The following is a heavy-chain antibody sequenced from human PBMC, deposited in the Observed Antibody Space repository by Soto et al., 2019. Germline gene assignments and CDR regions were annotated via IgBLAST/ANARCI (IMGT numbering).Heavy chain of an antibody. D-gene: IGHD2-21*02. CDR1: GYTFTSYA. CDR2: INAGNGNT. J-gene: IGHJ4*02. CDR3: ARAWVVVTAPDY. V-gene: IGHV1-3*01. Sequence: GASVKVSCKACGYTFTSYAMHWVRQAPGQRLEWMGWINAGNGNTKYSQKFQGRVTITRDTSASTAYMELSSLRSEDTAVYYCARAWVVVTAPDYWGQGTLVTVS.